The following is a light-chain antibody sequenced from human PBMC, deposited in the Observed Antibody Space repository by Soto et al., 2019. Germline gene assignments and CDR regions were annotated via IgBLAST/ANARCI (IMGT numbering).Light chain of an antibody. CDR3: QQYGSSPPIT. J-gene: IGKJ5*01. Sequence: EIGVKQSPTTLSVLPGERATLSCRASQSVSSYLAWYQQKPGQAPRLLIYGASSRATGIPDRFSGSGSGTDFTLTISRLEPEDFAVYYCQQYGSSPPITFGQGTRLEIK. CDR1: QSVSSY. CDR2: GAS. V-gene: IGKV3-20*01.